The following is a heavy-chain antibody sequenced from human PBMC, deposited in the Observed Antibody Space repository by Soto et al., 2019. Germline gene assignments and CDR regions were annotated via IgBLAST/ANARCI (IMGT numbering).Heavy chain of an antibody. Sequence: GGSLRLSCAASGFTFSSYSMNWVLQAPWKGLEWVSSISSSSSYIYYADSVKGRFTISRDNAKNSLYLQMNSLRAEDTAVYYCASHCSSTSCDTYYYYGMDVWGQGTTVTVSS. D-gene: IGHD2-2*02. CDR2: ISSSSSYI. J-gene: IGHJ6*02. V-gene: IGHV3-21*01. CDR1: GFTFSSYS. CDR3: ASHCSSTSCDTYYYYGMDV.